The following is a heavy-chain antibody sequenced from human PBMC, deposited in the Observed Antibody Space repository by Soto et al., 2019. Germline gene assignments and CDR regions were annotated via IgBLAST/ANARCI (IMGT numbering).Heavy chain of an antibody. CDR1: GGSVSSGSYY. CDR3: ARGGRTMVRGVAIDY. J-gene: IGHJ4*02. V-gene: IGHV4-61*01. CDR2: IYYSGST. Sequence: SETLSLTCTVSGGSVSSGSYYWSWIRQPPGKGLEWIGYIYYSGSTNYNPSLKSRVTISVDTSKNQFSLKLSSVTAADTAVYYCARGGRTMVRGVAIDYWGQGTLVTVSS. D-gene: IGHD3-10*01.